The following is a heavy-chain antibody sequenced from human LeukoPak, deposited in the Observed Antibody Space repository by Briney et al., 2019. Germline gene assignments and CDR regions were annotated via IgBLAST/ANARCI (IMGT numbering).Heavy chain of an antibody. Sequence: ASVTVSCKASGYTFTSYYMHWVRQAPGQGLEWMGIINPSGGSTSYAQKFQGRVTMTRDTSTSTVYMELSSLRSEDTAVYYCARDILNTYYYDSSLATSFDYWGQGTLVTVSS. CDR2: INPSGGST. CDR1: GYTFTSYY. CDR3: ARDILNTYYYDSSLATSFDY. D-gene: IGHD3-22*01. J-gene: IGHJ4*02. V-gene: IGHV1-46*01.